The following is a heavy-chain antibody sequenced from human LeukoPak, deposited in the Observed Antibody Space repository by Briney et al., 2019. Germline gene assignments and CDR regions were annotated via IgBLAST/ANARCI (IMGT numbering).Heavy chain of an antibody. D-gene: IGHD3-22*01. CDR1: GFTFNSYD. CDR2: ISYDGTNK. V-gene: IGHV3-30*04. Sequence: GGSLRLSCAASGFTFNSYDIHWVRQAPGKGLEWVAVISYDGTNKYYADSVKGRFSISRDNSKNTLFLQMNSLRAEDTAVYYCARSNYYDSRSWGFDIWGQGTMVTVSS. CDR3: ARSNYYDSRSWGFDI. J-gene: IGHJ3*02.